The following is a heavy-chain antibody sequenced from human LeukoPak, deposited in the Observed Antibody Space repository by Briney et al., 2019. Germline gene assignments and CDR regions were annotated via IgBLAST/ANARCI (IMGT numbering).Heavy chain of an antibody. Sequence: GGSLRLSCTASGFTFGDYAMSWFRQAPGKGLEWVGFIRSKAYGGTTEYAASVRGRFTISRDDSKSIAYLQMNSLKTEDTAVYYCTRPDRSYSSSWFYWGQGTLVTVSS. CDR2: IRSKAYGGTT. D-gene: IGHD6-13*01. CDR1: GFTFGDYA. CDR3: TRPDRSYSSSWFY. V-gene: IGHV3-49*03. J-gene: IGHJ4*02.